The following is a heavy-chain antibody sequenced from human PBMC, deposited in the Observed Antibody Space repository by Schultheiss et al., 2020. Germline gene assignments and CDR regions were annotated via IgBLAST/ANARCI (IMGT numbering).Heavy chain of an antibody. J-gene: IGHJ6*02. V-gene: IGHV3-48*04. CDR2: ISSSGSTI. CDR3: ARDTGGIFGVVSPYYYGMDV. CDR1: GFTFSSYS. Sequence: GGSLRLSCAASGFTFSSYSMNWVRQAPGKGLEWVSYISSSGSTIYYADSVKGRFTISRDNAKNSLYLQMNSLRAEDTAVYYCARDTGGIFGVVSPYYYGMDVWGQGTTVTVSS. D-gene: IGHD3-3*01.